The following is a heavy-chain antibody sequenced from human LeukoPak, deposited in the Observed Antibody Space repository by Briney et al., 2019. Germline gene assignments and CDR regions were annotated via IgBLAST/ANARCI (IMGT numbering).Heavy chain of an antibody. CDR1: GCTVSSNY. Sequence: PGGSLRLSCAASGCTVSSNYINWVRRAPGKGLEWVSVIYSGGNTYYVASVKGRFTISRDNSKNTLYLQMNSLRAEDTAVYYSTRVASIYYGMDVWGQGTTVTVSS. D-gene: IGHD6-6*01. J-gene: IGHJ6*02. V-gene: IGHV3-53*01. CDR3: TRVASIYYGMDV. CDR2: IYSGGNT.